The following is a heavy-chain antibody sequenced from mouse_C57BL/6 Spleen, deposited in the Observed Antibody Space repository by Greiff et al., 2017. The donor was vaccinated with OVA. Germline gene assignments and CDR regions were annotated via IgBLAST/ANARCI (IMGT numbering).Heavy chain of an antibody. J-gene: IGHJ1*03. CDR3: ATCGTEYFEV. Sequence: QVQLQQPGAELVMPGASVKLSCKASGYTFTSYWMHWVKQRPGPGLEWIGEIDPSDSYTNYNQKFKGKSTLTVDKSSSTAYLQLSSLTSEDAAGYYCATCGTEYFEVWGTGTTVTVSS. CDR1: GYTFTSYW. V-gene: IGHV1-69*01. CDR2: IDPSDSYT.